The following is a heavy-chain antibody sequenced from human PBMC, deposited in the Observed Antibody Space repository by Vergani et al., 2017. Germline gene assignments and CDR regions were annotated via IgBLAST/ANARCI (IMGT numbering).Heavy chain of an antibody. D-gene: IGHD2-2*01. CDR2: INPSGGST. CDR3: ARIGCSSTSCDAFDI. V-gene: IGHV1-46*01. CDR1: GYTFTSYY. J-gene: IGHJ3*02. Sequence: QVQLVQSGAEVKKPGASVKVSCKASGYTFTSYYMHWVRPAPGQGLEWMGIINPSGGSTSYAQKFQGRVTMTRDTSTSTVYMELSSLRSEDTAVYYCARIGCSSTSCDAFDIWGQGTMVTVSS.